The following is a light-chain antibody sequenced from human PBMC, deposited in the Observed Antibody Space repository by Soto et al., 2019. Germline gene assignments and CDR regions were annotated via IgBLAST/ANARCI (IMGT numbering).Light chain of an antibody. CDR3: AAWDDSLSGYV. Sequence: QSALTQPPSASGTPGQRVTSSCSGSSSNIGSNYVYWYQQLPGTAPKLLIYRNNQRPSGVPDRFSGSKSGTSASLAISGLRSEDEADYYCAAWDDSLSGYVFGTGTKLTVL. CDR2: RNN. V-gene: IGLV1-47*01. J-gene: IGLJ1*01. CDR1: SSNIGSNY.